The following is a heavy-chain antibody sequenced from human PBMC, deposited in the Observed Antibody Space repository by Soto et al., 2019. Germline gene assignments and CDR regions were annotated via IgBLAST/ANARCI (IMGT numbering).Heavy chain of an antibody. CDR2: ISGSGGST. J-gene: IGHJ4*02. D-gene: IGHD6-19*01. CDR1: GFTFGTIA. V-gene: IGHV3-23*01. Sequence: EVQLLESGGGLVQPGGSLSPSGPASGFTFGTIALAWFGRAQGRGLGGVPAISGSGGSTYYADSVKGRFTISRDNSKNTLYLQMNSLRAEDTAVYYCAKVGHRSGWIYYFDYWGQGTLVTVSS. CDR3: AKVGHRSGWIYYFDY.